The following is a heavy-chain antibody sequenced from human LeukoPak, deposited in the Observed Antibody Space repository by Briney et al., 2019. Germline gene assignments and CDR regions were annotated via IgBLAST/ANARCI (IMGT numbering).Heavy chain of an antibody. Sequence: SETLSLTCTVSGGSISSNYWSWIRQPPGKGLEWIGYIYDSGNTNYNPSLKSRVTISVDTSKNQFSLKLSSVTAADTAVYYCASTSYLPSRSDYWGQGTLVTVSS. J-gene: IGHJ4*02. CDR1: GGSISSNY. V-gene: IGHV4-59*08. CDR3: ASTSYLPSRSDY. CDR2: IYDSGNT. D-gene: IGHD2-2*01.